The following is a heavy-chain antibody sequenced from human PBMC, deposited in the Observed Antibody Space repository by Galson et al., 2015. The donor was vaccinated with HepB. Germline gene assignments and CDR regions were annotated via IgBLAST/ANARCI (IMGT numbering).Heavy chain of an antibody. CDR1: GGVFSTHA. CDR2: IIPVIDIV. CDR3: AREGGWYCSSMNCIHAFDI. Sequence: SVKVSCKASGGVFSTHAITWVRQAPGQGLEWMGRIIPVIDIVNYAQKFQGRVTITADKSTSTASMELSSLRSEDTAVYYCAREGGWYCSSMNCIHAFDIWGQGTMVTVSS. V-gene: IGHV1-69*04. D-gene: IGHD2-2*01. J-gene: IGHJ3*02.